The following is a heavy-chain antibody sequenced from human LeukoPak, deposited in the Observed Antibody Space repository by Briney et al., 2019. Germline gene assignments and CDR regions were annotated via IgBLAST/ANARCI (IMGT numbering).Heavy chain of an antibody. CDR2: IYYSGST. CDR1: GGSLSSYY. D-gene: IGHD6-13*01. CDR3: ARVYSSSWLYSDY. V-gene: IGHV4-59*01. J-gene: IGHJ4*02. Sequence: SETLSLTCTVSGGSLSSYYWSWIRQPPGKGLEGIGYIYYSGSTNYNPSLKSRVTISVDTSKNQFSLKLSSVTAADTAVYYCARVYSSSWLYSDYWGQGTLVTVSS.